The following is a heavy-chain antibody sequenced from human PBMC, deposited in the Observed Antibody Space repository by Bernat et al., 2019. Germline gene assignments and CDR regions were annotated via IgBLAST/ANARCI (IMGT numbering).Heavy chain of an antibody. D-gene: IGHD6-19*01. J-gene: IGHJ4*02. CDR1: GFSLSEAGMG. CDR3: ARDSTSGPYFFDY. CDR2: IFSSDGK. Sequence: QVTLKESGPVLVKPTETLTLTCTVSGFSLSEAGMGVSWIHQPPGKALEWLAHIFSSDGKSFSRSLKSRLTISQDTSKSQVVLTMTNMDPVDTATYYCARDSTSGPYFFDYWGRGTLVTVSS. V-gene: IGHV2-26*01.